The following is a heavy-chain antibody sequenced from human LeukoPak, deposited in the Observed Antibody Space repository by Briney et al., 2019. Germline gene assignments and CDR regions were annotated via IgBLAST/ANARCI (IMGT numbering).Heavy chain of an antibody. CDR1: GGPVSSGSYY. CDR2: IYYSGST. Sequence: SETLSLTCTVSGGPVSSGSYYWSWIRQPPGKGLEWIGYIYYSGSTNYNPSLKSRVTISVDTSKNQFSLKLSSVTAADTAVYYCARDLVVVVAATGVSYNWFDPWGQGTLVTVSS. V-gene: IGHV4-61*01. D-gene: IGHD2-15*01. J-gene: IGHJ5*02. CDR3: ARDLVVVVAATGVSYNWFDP.